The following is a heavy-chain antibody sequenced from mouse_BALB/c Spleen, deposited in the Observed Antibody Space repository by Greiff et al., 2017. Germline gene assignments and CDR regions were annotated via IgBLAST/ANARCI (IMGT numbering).Heavy chain of an antibody. V-gene: IGHV5-12-1*01. CDR1: GFAFSSYD. CDR3: ARGGRYFDY. Sequence: EVKLEESGGGLVKPGGSLKLSCAASGFAFSSYDMSWVRQTPEKRLEWVAYISSGGGSTYYPDTVKGRFTISRDNAKNTLYLQMSSLKSEDTAMYYCARGGRYFDYWGQGTTRTVSS. CDR2: ISSGGGST. J-gene: IGHJ2*01. D-gene: IGHD1-1*01.